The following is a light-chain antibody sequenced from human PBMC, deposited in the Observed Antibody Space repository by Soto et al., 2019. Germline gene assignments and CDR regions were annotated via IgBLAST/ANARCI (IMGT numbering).Light chain of an antibody. J-gene: IGLJ1*01. CDR3: SSYTSSRNYV. Sequence: QSVLTQPAPVSGSPGQSITISCTGTSSDVGGYNYVSWYQQHPGKAPKLMIYDVSNRPSGVSNRFSGSKSGNTASLTISGLQAEDEADYYCSSYTSSRNYVFGTGTKVTVL. CDR2: DVS. CDR1: SSDVGGYNY. V-gene: IGLV2-14*01.